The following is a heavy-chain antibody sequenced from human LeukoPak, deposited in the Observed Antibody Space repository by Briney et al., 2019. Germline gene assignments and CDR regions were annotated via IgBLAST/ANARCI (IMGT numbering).Heavy chain of an antibody. V-gene: IGHV3-30*02. Sequence: GGSLRLSWVASGSTFNNSGMHWVRQDPGKGLEWVSFIRYDGTNLYYTNSVKVRFTISRDNSRSTLYLQTNSLKTEDTAMYYCAKGAPNLPDYWGQGTLVTVSS. J-gene: IGHJ4*02. CDR3: AKGAPNLPDY. CDR1: GSTFNNSG. CDR2: IRYDGTNL.